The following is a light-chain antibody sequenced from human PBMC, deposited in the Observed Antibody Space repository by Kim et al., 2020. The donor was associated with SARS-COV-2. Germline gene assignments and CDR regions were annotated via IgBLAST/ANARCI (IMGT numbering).Light chain of an antibody. CDR2: AAS. J-gene: IGKJ2*01. V-gene: IGKV1-39*01. CDR3: QQSYSTPYT. Sequence: DIQMTQPPCSLSASVGDRVTITCRASQSISSSLNWYQQKPGKAPKLLIYAASSLQSGVPSRFSGSGSGTDFTLTISSLQPEDFATYYCQQSYSTPYTFGQGTKLEI. CDR1: QSISSS.